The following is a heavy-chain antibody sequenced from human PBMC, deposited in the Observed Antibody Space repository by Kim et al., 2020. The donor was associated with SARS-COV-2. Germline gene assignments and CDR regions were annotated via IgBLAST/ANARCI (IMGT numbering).Heavy chain of an antibody. CDR2: IYSGGST. D-gene: IGHD4-4*01. Sequence: GGSLRLSCAASGFTVSSNYMSWVRQAPGKGLEWVSVIYSGGSTYYADSVKGRFTISRHNSKNTLYLQMNSLRAEDTAVYYCAREGTGYSNYQVSYYWGQGTLVTVSS. CDR1: GFTVSSNY. V-gene: IGHV3-53*04. CDR3: AREGTGYSNYQVSYY. J-gene: IGHJ4*02.